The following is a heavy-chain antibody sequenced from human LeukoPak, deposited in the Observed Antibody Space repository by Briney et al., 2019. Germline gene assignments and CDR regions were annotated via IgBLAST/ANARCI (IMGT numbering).Heavy chain of an antibody. J-gene: IGHJ4*02. V-gene: IGHV4-34*01. D-gene: IGHD6-13*01. CDR1: GVSFSGYY. CDR3: ARGGMAAAGDY. CDR2: INHSGGT. Sequence: PSETLSLTCAVYGVSFSGYYWSWLRQPPGKGLEWIGEINHSGGTNYNPSLKSRVTISVDTSKNQFSLKLSSVTAADTAVYYCARGGMAAAGDYWGQGTLVTVSS.